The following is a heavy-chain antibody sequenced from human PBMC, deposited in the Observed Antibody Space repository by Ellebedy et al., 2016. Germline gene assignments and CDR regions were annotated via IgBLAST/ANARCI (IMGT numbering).Heavy chain of an antibody. V-gene: IGHV3-23*01. CDR1: RFTFSDYA. CDR3: AKRLIVVVPAATYYYYGMDV. Sequence: GGSLRLSXTASRFTFSDYAMNWVRQAPGKGLEWVSSISGSGGSTYYTDSVKGRFTISRDNSKNTLYLQMNSLRAEDTAVYYCAKRLIVVVPAATYYYYGMDVWGQGTTVTVSS. D-gene: IGHD2-2*01. J-gene: IGHJ6*02. CDR2: ISGSGGST.